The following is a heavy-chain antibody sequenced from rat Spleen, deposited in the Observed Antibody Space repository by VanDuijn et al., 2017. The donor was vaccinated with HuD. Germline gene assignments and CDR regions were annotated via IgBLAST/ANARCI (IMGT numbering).Heavy chain of an antibody. CDR1: AFTFSNYY. J-gene: IGHJ2*01. CDR3: TTDLAGQPDY. V-gene: IGHV5-27*01. D-gene: IGHD5-1*01. CDR2: ITSSGGTT. Sequence: EVQLVESGGGSVQPGKSLKLSCAASAFTFSNYYMAWVRPAPTKGLAWVAYITSSGGTTYYRDSVKGRFTISIDNAKSTLHLEMDSLRSEDMATYYCTTDLAGQPDYWGQGVMVTVSS.